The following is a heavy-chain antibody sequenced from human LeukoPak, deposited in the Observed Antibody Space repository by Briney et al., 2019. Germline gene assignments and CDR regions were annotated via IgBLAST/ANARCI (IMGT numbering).Heavy chain of an antibody. CDR3: ARVRDRYCSGGSCYPDY. D-gene: IGHD2-15*01. V-gene: IGHV3-21*01. CDR2: ISSSSSYI. Sequence: GGSLRLSCVASGFTFSSYSMNWVRQAPGKGLEWVSSISSSSSYIYYADSVKGRFTISRDNAKNSLYLQMNSLRAEDTAVYYCARVRDRYCSGGSCYPDYWGQGTLVTVSS. CDR1: GFTFSSYS. J-gene: IGHJ4*02.